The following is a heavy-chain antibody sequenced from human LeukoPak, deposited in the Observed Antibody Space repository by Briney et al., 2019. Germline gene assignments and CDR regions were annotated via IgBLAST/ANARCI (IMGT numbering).Heavy chain of an antibody. CDR1: GFSLSTSGMC. J-gene: IGHJ4*02. Sequence: SGPALVKPTQTLTLTCTFSGFSLSTSGMCVSWIRQPPGKALEWLARIEWDDDKSYTTSLKTRLTNSKHTSKHQVVLTVNNMDPVDTATYYCARYYYDSSGYSFDYWGQGTLVTVPS. CDR3: ARYYYDSSGYSFDY. V-gene: IGHV2-70*11. D-gene: IGHD3-22*01. CDR2: IEWDDDK.